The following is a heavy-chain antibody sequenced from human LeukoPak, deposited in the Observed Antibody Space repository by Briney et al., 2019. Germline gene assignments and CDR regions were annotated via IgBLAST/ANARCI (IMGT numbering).Heavy chain of an antibody. CDR2: INHSGST. Sequence: SETLSLTCAVYGGSFSGYYWSWIRQPPGKGLEWIGEINHSGSTNYNPSLKSRVTISVDTSKNQFSLKLSSVTAADTAVYYCASGSGWCALDYWGQGTLVTVSS. D-gene: IGHD6-19*01. CDR1: GGSFSGYY. V-gene: IGHV4-34*01. CDR3: ASGSGWCALDY. J-gene: IGHJ4*02.